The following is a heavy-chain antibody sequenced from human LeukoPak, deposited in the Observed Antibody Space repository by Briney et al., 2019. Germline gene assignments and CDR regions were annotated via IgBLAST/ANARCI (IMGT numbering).Heavy chain of an antibody. D-gene: IGHD3-16*01. V-gene: IGHV4-4*07. Sequence: SQTLSLTCTVSGGSISSYHWSWIRQPAGKGLEWIGRIYTSGNTNYNPSLKSRVTMSVDTSKNQFSLKLSSVTAADTAVYYCARVGDYALKEWGQGTLVTVSS. J-gene: IGHJ4*02. CDR1: GGSISSYH. CDR3: ARVGDYALKE. CDR2: IYTSGNT.